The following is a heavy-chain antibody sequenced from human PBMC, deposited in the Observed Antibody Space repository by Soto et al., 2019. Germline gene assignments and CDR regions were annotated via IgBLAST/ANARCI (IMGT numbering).Heavy chain of an antibody. CDR2: IFHDGTA. CDR1: GVSLTSGNW. V-gene: IGHV4-4*02. J-gene: IGHJ4*02. D-gene: IGHD3-10*01. CDR3: ARLVYDTRLNYMYFDF. Sequence: SSETLSLTCAVSGVSLTSGNWWTWVRQSPQRGLEYIGEIFHDGTANYYPSFERRVAMSVDTSRNQFSLKLTSVTAADTAVYFCARLVYDTRLNYMYFDFWGPGTLVTVSS.